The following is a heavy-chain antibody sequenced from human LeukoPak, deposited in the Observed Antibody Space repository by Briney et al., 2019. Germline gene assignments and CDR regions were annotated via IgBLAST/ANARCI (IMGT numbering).Heavy chain of an antibody. Sequence: ASVKVSCKVSGYTLTKLSMHWVRQAPGKGLEWMGGFDPEDGETIYAQKFQGRVTMTEDTSTDTAYMELSSLRSEDTAVYYCATSRGVVAASPFDYWGQGTPVTVSS. CDR3: ATSRGVVAASPFDY. CDR2: FDPEDGET. V-gene: IGHV1-24*01. CDR1: GYTLTKLS. J-gene: IGHJ4*02. D-gene: IGHD2-15*01.